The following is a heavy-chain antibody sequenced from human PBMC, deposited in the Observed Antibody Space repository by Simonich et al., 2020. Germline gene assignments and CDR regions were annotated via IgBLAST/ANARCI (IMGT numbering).Heavy chain of an antibody. J-gene: IGHJ4*02. V-gene: IGHV3-21*01. D-gene: IGHD1-1*01. Sequence: EVQLVESGGGLVKPGGSLRLSCAASGFTFSSYSMNWVRQAPGKGLEWVSAISSSSSYRYYADSVKGRFTSSRDNAKNSLYLQMNSLRAEDTAVYYCARANERDYWGQGTLVTVSS. CDR1: GFTFSSYS. CDR2: ISSSSSYR. CDR3: ARANERDY.